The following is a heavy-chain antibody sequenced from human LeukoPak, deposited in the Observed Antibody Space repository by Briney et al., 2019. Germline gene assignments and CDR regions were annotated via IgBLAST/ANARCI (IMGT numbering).Heavy chain of an antibody. CDR3: ARSYSGFGYALHDY. D-gene: IGHD1-26*01. CDR1: GYTFTDYY. CDR2: INPNSGGT. J-gene: IGHJ4*02. Sequence: ASVKVSCKASGYTFTDYYMHWVRQAPGQGLEWMGWINPNSGGTNYAQKFQGRVTMTRDTSISTAYMELSSLRSDDAAMYYCARSYSGFGYALHDYWGQGTLVTVSS. V-gene: IGHV1-2*02.